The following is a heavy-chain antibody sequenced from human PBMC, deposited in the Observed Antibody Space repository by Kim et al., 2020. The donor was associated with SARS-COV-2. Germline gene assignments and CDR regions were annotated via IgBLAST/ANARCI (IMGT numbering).Heavy chain of an antibody. Sequence: GGSLRLSCAASGFSFSDYYMTWIRQAPGKGLEWVAYINSDGSSTDYADSVNGRFTISRDSAKRSVSLQMKSLTPEDTAAYYCVRERSNWGQGTLVTVSS. CDR1: GFSFSDYY. J-gene: IGHJ4*02. CDR3: VRERSN. V-gene: IGHV3-11*01. D-gene: IGHD1-26*01. CDR2: INSDGSST.